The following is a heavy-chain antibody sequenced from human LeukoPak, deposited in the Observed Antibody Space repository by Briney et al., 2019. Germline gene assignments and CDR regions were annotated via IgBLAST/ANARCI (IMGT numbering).Heavy chain of an antibody. V-gene: IGHV4-59*05. CDR2: IYYSGST. CDR1: GGSISSYY. J-gene: IGHJ5*02. Sequence: TSETLSLTCTVSGGSISSYYWSWIRQPPGKGLEWIGSIYYSGSTYYNPSLKSRVTISVDTSKNQFSLKLSSVTAADTAVYYCARRWSSGSFDPWGQGTLVTVSS. D-gene: IGHD1-26*01. CDR3: ARRWSSGSFDP.